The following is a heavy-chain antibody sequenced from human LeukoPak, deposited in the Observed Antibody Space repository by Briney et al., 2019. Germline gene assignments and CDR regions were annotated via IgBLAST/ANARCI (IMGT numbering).Heavy chain of an antibody. CDR3: AKEYDLWHEQGNWFDT. V-gene: IGHV3-48*03. Sequence: PGGSLRLSCAASGFTFSSYEMNWVRQAPGKGLEWVSYISSSGSTIFYADSAKGRFTISRDNAKNSLYLQMNSLRAEDKAVYYCAKEYDLWHEQGNWFDTWGQGVLVTVSS. J-gene: IGHJ5*02. D-gene: IGHD3-3*01. CDR1: GFTFSSYE. CDR2: ISSSGSTI.